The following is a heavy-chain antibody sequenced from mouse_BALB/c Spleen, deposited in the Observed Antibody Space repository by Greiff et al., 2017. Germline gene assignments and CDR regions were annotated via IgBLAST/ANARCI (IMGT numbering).Heavy chain of an antibody. Sequence: EVKLMESGGGLVQPGGSMKLSCVASGFTFSNYWMNWVRQSPEKGLEWVAEIRLKSNNYATHYAESVKGRFTISRDDSKSSVYLQMNNLRAEDTGIYYCTPITTAHWYFDVWGAGTTVTVSS. CDR3: TPITTAHWYFDV. D-gene: IGHD1-2*01. V-gene: IGHV6-6*02. CDR1: GFTFSNYW. CDR2: IRLKSNNYAT. J-gene: IGHJ1*01.